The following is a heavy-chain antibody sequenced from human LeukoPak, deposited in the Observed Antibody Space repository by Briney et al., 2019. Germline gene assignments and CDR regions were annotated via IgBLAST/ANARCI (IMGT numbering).Heavy chain of an antibody. CDR3: ARESAASDWYFDL. J-gene: IGHJ2*01. CDR1: GGPISSGGYS. Sequence: SSQTLSLTCAVSGGPISSGGYSWSWIRQPPGKGLEWIGYIYHSGGTYYNPSLKSRVTISVDRSKNQFSLKLSSVTAADTAVYYCARESAASDWYFDLWGRGTLVTVSS. CDR2: IYHSGGT. V-gene: IGHV4-30-2*01.